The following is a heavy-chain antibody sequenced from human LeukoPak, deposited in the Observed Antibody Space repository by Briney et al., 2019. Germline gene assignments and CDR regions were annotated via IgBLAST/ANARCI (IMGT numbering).Heavy chain of an antibody. CDR1: EFTFSSYA. D-gene: IGHD6-19*01. V-gene: IGHV3-23*01. CDR3: AKPNLSFSSGWPPSYYFDY. CDR2: ISGSGGGT. J-gene: IGHJ4*02. Sequence: GGSLRLSCAASEFTFSSYAMSWVRQAPGKGLEWVSAISGSGGGTYYADSVKGRFTISRDNSKNTLYLQMNSLRAEDTAVYYCAKPNLSFSSGWPPSYYFDYWGQGTLVTVSS.